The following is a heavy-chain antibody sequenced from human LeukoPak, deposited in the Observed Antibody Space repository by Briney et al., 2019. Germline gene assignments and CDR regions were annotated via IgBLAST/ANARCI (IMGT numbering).Heavy chain of an antibody. CDR3: ARDPIAGAPDYLDF. CDR1: GFTFTDFI. Sequence: TGGSLRLSCEASGFTFTDFILHWVRQAPGKGLEWVAVGTVNEGIIIYADSVKGRFTISRDNSKNTLYLQMNSLGTDDMGIYYCARDPIAGAPDYLDFWGQGTLVTVSS. CDR2: GTVNEGII. V-gene: IGHV3-30-3*01. J-gene: IGHJ4*02. D-gene: IGHD1-14*01.